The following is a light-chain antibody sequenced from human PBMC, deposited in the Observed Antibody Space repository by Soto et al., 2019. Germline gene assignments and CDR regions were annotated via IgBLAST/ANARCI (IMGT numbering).Light chain of an antibody. V-gene: IGKV3-15*01. CDR1: QSVSNN. Sequence: ILMTQSPATLSVSPGERATLYCRASQSVSNNLAWHQQKPGQAPRLLIYDASTRATGNPARFSGSGSGTEFTLTISGLQSEDFAVYYCQQYNNWPPSYTFGQGTKLEIK. CDR3: QQYNNWPPSYT. J-gene: IGKJ2*01. CDR2: DAS.